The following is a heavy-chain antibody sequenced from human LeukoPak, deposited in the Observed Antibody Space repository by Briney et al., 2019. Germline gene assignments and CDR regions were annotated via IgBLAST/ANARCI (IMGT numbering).Heavy chain of an antibody. J-gene: IGHJ4*02. Sequence: WASLTLSCAASGLSFSDSYLTWIRQPPGKGLEWVSYINNSGSYANYPYSVQGRFTVSRDNAKVSLLLHMTSVRAEDTAVYCGARTVGRGPGGHFDYWGQGTLVIVSS. CDR3: ARTVGRGPGGHFDY. V-gene: IGHV3-11*03. CDR1: GLSFSDSY. CDR2: INNSGSYA. D-gene: IGHD1-26*01.